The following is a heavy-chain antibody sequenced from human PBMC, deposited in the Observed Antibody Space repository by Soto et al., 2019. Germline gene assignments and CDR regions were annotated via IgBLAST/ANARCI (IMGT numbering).Heavy chain of an antibody. J-gene: IGHJ4*02. D-gene: IGHD3-9*01. CDR3: ALTGYYSRSSDFAIDY. Sequence: PGESLKISCKGSGYSFTSYWITWVRQMPGKGLEWMGRIDPSDSYTNYSPSFQGHVTISTDKSISTAYLQWSSLKASDTAMYYCALTGYYSRSSDFAIDYWGQGTLVTVS. CDR1: GYSFTSYW. CDR2: IDPSDSYT. V-gene: IGHV5-10-1*01.